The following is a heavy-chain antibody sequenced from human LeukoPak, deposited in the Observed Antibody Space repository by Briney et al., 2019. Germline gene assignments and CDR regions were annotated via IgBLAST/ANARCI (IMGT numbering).Heavy chain of an antibody. J-gene: IGHJ3*02. V-gene: IGHV3-30*02. CDR2: IPYDGNNE. Sequence: GGSLRLSFAVSGFAFSRHGIHWVRQAPGKGLEWVAFIPYDGNNEFYADSVRGRFTISRDNSKNTLYLQMNSLRAEDTAVYYCAKGDVDTAMVTLGDAFDIWGQGTMVTVSS. CDR3: AKGDVDTAMVTLGDAFDI. CDR1: GFAFSRHG. D-gene: IGHD5-18*01.